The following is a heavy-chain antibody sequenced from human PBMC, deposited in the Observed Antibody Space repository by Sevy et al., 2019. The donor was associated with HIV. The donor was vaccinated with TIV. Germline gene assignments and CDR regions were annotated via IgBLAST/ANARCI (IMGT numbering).Heavy chain of an antibody. Sequence: GGSLRLSCAASGFPFSSYAMRWVRQAPGKGLEWVSTISGSGGSAYYADSVKGRFTISRDNSKNTLYLQMNSLRAEDTALYYCAKDIDSSGYYYFDYWGQGTLVTVSS. D-gene: IGHD6-19*01. CDR2: ISGSGGSA. J-gene: IGHJ4*02. V-gene: IGHV3-23*01. CDR1: GFPFSSYA. CDR3: AKDIDSSGYYYFDY.